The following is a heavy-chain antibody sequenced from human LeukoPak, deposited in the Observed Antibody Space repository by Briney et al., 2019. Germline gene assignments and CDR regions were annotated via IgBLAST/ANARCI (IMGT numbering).Heavy chain of an antibody. CDR1: GFTFSSYA. J-gene: IGHJ4*02. V-gene: IGHV3-30-3*01. CDR3: ARANRPFHTSGWYKDY. D-gene: IGHD6-19*01. CDR2: ISYDGSGQ. Sequence: GGSLRLSCAASGFTFSSYATHWVRQAPGKGLEWVALISYDGSGQYYTESVNGRFTISRDNSKNTLYLHVNSLRVEDTAVYYCARANRPFHTSGWYKDYWGQGTLVTVSS.